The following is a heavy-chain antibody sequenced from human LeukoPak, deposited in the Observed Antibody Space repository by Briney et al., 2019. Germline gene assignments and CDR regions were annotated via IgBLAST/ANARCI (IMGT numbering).Heavy chain of an antibody. CDR2: IYYSGST. D-gene: IGHD3-10*01. Sequence: SETLSLTCRVSGGSISSYYWSWIRQAPGKGLEWIGYIYYSGSTKYSPSLKSRVTISLDTSKNQLSLKLSSVTAADTAMYYCAGDLSHYYYGSGSYYDYWGQGTLVTVSS. CDR1: GGSISSYY. J-gene: IGHJ4*02. V-gene: IGHV4-59*01. CDR3: AGDLSHYYYGSGSYYDY.